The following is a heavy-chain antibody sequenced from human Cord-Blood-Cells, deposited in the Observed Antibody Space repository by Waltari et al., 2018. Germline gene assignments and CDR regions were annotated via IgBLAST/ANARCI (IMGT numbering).Heavy chain of an antibody. J-gene: IGHJ2*01. CDR2: INPNSGVT. D-gene: IGHD3-3*01. Sequence: QVQLVQSGAEVKKPGASVKVSCKASGYTFPGSYMPLVRLARGQGAEWMGWINPNSGVTNYAQKFKGRVSMTRDTSISTAYMELSGLRSDDTAVYYCARVLGNRVLEWLLKYWYFDLWGRGTLVTVSS. V-gene: IGHV1-2*02. CDR3: ARVLGNRVLEWLLKYWYFDL. CDR1: GYTFPGSY.